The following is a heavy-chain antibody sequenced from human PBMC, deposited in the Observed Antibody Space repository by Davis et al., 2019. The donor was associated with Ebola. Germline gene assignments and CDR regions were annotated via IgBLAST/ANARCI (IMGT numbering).Heavy chain of an antibody. D-gene: IGHD2-15*01. CDR2: ISGSGGST. V-gene: IGHV3-23*01. J-gene: IGHJ4*02. CDR3: ASAKGGVVAPFDY. CDR1: GFTFSSYA. Sequence: GESLKISCAASGFTFSSYAMSWVRQAPGKGLEWVSAISGSGGSTYYADSVKGRFTISRDNSKNTLYLQMNSLRAEDTAVYYCASAKGGVVAPFDYWGQGTLVTVSS.